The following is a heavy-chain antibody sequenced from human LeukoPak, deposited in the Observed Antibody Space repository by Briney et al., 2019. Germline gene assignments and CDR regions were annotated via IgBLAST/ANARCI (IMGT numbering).Heavy chain of an antibody. Sequence: GGSLRLSCAASGFTFSDYYMSWIRQAPGKGLEWVSYISSSGSTIYYADSVKGRFTISRDNAKNSLYLQMNSLRAEDTAVYYCARLISRYYDILTTNWFDPWGQGTLVTVSS. J-gene: IGHJ5*02. D-gene: IGHD3-9*01. V-gene: IGHV3-11*04. CDR2: ISSSGSTI. CDR1: GFTFSDYY. CDR3: ARLISRYYDILTTNWFDP.